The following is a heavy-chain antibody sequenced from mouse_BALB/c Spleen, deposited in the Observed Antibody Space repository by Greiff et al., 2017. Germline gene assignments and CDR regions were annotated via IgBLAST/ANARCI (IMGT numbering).Heavy chain of an antibody. Sequence: EVKLMESGPELVKPGASVKVSCKASGYAFTSYNMYWVKQSHGKSLEWIGYIDPYNGGTSYNQKFKGKATLTVDKSSSTAYMHLNSLTSEDSAVYYCARNYYDYFDVWGAGTTVTVSS. J-gene: IGHJ1*01. D-gene: IGHD1-1*01. CDR1: GYAFTSYN. CDR3: ARNYYDYFDV. CDR2: IDPYNGGT. V-gene: IGHV1S135*01.